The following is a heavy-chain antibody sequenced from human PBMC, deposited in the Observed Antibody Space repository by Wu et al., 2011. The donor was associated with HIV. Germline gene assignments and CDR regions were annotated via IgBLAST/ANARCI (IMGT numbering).Heavy chain of an antibody. D-gene: IGHD3-22*01. CDR1: GYTFTGYY. V-gene: IGHV1-2*02. CDR3: ARAAYDSSGYYSH. Sequence: QVQLVQSGAEVKKPGASVKVSCKASGYTFTGYYMHWVRQAPGQGLGWMGWINPNSGGTNYAQKFQGRVTMTRDTSISTAYMELSRLRSEDTAVYYCARAAYDSSGYYSHWGQGTLVTVSS. CDR2: INPNSGGT. J-gene: IGHJ4*02.